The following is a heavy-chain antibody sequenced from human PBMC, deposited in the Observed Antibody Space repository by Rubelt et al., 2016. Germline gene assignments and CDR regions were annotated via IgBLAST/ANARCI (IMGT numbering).Heavy chain of an antibody. CDR2: ISAYNGNT. D-gene: IGHD3-16*02. CDR3: ARNLMMITFGGVIVPPDY. V-gene: IGHV1-18*01. J-gene: IGHJ4*02. Sequence: QVQLVQSGAEVKKPGASVKVSCKASGYTFTSYGISWVRQAPGQGLEWMGWISAYNGNTNYAQKLQGRVTMTTDTSTSTAYMELRSLRSDDTAVYYCARNLMMITFGGVIVPPDYWGQGTLVTVSS. CDR1: GYTFTSYG.